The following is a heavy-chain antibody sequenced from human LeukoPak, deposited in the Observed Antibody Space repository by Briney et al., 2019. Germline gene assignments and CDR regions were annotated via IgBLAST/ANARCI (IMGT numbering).Heavy chain of an antibody. Sequence: KTGGSLRLSCAASGFTFSSYSMNWVRQAPGKGLEWVSSISSSSSYIYYADSVKGRFTVSRDNAKNSLYLQMNSLRAEDTAVYYCARALEVGASKWGQGTLVTVSS. D-gene: IGHD1-26*01. V-gene: IGHV3-21*01. J-gene: IGHJ4*02. CDR1: GFTFSSYS. CDR3: ARALEVGASK. CDR2: ISSSSSYI.